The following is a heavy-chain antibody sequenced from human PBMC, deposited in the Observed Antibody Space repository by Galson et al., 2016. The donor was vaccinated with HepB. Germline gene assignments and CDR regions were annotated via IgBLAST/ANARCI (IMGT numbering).Heavy chain of an antibody. CDR2: IAWDGDK. CDR1: GFSLSTSGMC. CDR3: ARMNSVIAAAGLDAFDI. V-gene: IGHV2-70*01. D-gene: IGHD6-13*01. J-gene: IGHJ3*02. Sequence: PALVKPTQTLTLTRTFSGFSLSTSGMCVSSIRQPPGKALEWLGLIAWDGDKYYSTSLKTRLTISKDTSKNQVVLRMTNMDPADTATYFCARMNSVIAAAGLDAFDIWGQGTLVTVSS.